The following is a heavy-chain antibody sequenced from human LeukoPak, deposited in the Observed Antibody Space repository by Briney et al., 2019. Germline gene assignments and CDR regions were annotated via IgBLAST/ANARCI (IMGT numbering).Heavy chain of an antibody. CDR2: IYYSGST. D-gene: IGHD6-19*01. J-gene: IGHJ4*02. V-gene: IGHV4-39*07. CDR3: ARAPTPIAVAGTSFDY. CDR1: GGSISSSSYY. Sequence: PSETLSLTCTVSGGSISSSSYYWGWIRQPPGKGLEWIGSIYYSGSTYYNPSLKSRVTISVDTSKNQFSLKLSSVTAADTAVYYCARAPTPIAVAGTSFDYWGQGTLVTVSS.